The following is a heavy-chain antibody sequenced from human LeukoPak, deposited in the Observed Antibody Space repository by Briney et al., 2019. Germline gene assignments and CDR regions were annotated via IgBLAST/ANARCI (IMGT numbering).Heavy chain of an antibody. CDR1: GYSFTRHY. J-gene: IGHJ5*02. CDR3: ARDNSVGDVAWWFDP. CDR2: INPTGSST. D-gene: IGHD1-26*01. V-gene: IGHV1-46*01. Sequence: GASVKVSCKASGYSFTRHYMHWVRQAPGQGLEWLGLINPTGSSTLYAQKFQGRVTMTRDMSTTTDYMELSSLRSDDTAVYYCARDNSVGDVAWWFDPWGQGTLVTVSS.